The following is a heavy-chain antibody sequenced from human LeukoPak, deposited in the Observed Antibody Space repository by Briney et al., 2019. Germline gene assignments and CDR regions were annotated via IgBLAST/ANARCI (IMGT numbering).Heavy chain of an antibody. J-gene: IGHJ4*02. Sequence: GGSLRLSCAASGFTFSIFRMHWVRQATGETLEGVAYILYDGHNKYSAPCVKGRFTISRDNSKNTLYLQMNSLGAEDTAFYYCAKDPGYDILTGYFDYWGQGTLVTVSS. CDR1: GFTFSIFR. CDR2: ILYDGHNK. CDR3: AKDPGYDILTGYFDY. D-gene: IGHD3-9*01. V-gene: IGHV3-30*02.